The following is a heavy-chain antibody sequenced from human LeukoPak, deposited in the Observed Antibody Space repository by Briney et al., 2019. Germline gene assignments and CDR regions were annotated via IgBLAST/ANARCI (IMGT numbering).Heavy chain of an antibody. CDR2: IYHSGST. CDR1: GGSISSGNW. V-gene: IGHV4-4*02. D-gene: IGHD6-19*01. J-gene: IGHJ4*02. Sequence: SETLSLTCAVSGGSISSGNWWSWVRQPPGKGLEWIGEIYHSGSTNYNPSLQSRVTISIDKSKNQFSLKLSSVTAADTAVYYCARRSSGWNGLGYWGQGTLVTVSS. CDR3: ARRSSGWNGLGY.